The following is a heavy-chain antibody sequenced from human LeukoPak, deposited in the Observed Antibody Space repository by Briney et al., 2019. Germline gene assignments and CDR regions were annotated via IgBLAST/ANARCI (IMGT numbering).Heavy chain of an antibody. V-gene: IGHV3-20*04. CDR1: GFTFDDYG. Sequence: PGGSLRFSCAASGFTFDDYGMSWVRQAPGKGLEWVSGINWNGGSTGYADSVKGRFTISRDNAKNSLYLQMNSLRAEDTALYYCARDPYLYYYDSSGYYGFDYWGQGTLVTVSS. D-gene: IGHD3-22*01. CDR3: ARDPYLYYYDSSGYYGFDY. CDR2: INWNGGST. J-gene: IGHJ4*02.